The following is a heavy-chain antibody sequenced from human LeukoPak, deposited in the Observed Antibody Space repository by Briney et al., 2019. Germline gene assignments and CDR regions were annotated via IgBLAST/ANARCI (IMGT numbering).Heavy chain of an antibody. Sequence: GASVKVSCKASGGTFSSYAISWVRQAPGQGLEWMGGFIPIFGTANYAQKFQGRVTITADKSTSTAYMELSSLRSEDTAVYYCARRGYYDSSGYYNDALDIWGQGTMVTVSS. CDR2: FIPIFGTA. V-gene: IGHV1-69*06. CDR3: ARRGYYDSSGYYNDALDI. D-gene: IGHD3-22*01. CDR1: GGTFSSYA. J-gene: IGHJ3*02.